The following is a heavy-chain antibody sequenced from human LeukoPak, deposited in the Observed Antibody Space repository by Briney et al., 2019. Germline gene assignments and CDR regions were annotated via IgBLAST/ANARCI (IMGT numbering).Heavy chain of an antibody. CDR2: ISYDGSNK. J-gene: IGHJ1*01. CDR1: GFTFSSYG. V-gene: IGHV3-30*18. D-gene: IGHD2-2*01. CDR3: AKLGGSTPKYFQH. Sequence: GRSLRLSCAASGFTFSSYGMHWVRQAPGKGLGWVAVISYDGSNKYYADSVKGRFTISRDNSKNTLYLQMNSLRAEDTAVYYCAKLGGSTPKYFQHWGQGTLVTVSS.